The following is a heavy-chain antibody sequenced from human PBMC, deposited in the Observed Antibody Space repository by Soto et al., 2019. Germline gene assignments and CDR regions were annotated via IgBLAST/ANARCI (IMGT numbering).Heavy chain of an antibody. Sequence: EVQLVESGGGLVQPGGSQRLSCAASGFTFSSYWMHWVRQAPGKGLVWVSRINSDGSSTSYADSVKGRFTISRDNAKNAVYLQMYILRAEDTAVYYGARDQCECSGGSCYVAGYWGQGSLVTVSS. D-gene: IGHD2-15*01. J-gene: IGHJ4*02. CDR1: GFTFSSYW. CDR3: ARDQCECSGGSCYVAGY. V-gene: IGHV3-74*01. CDR2: INSDGSST.